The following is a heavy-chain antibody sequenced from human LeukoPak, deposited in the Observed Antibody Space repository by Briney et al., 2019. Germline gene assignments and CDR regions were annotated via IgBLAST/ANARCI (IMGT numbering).Heavy chain of an antibody. J-gene: IGHJ3*02. CDR3: ARVGELMAFDI. CDR1: GFTFSSYS. Sequence: GGSLRLSWAASGFTFSSYSMNWVRQAPGKGLEWVSSISSSSSYIYYADSVKGRFTISRDNAKNSLYLQMNSLRAEDTAVYYCARVGELMAFDIWGQGTMVTVSS. D-gene: IGHD1-26*01. V-gene: IGHV3-21*01. CDR2: ISSSSSYI.